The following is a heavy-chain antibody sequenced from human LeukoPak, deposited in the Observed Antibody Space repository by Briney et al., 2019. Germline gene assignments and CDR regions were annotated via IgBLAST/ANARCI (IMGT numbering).Heavy chain of an antibody. CDR2: ISGSGGST. D-gene: IGHD3-16*01. CDR3: ARDFFGGTDYYYYGMDV. J-gene: IGHJ6*02. CDR1: GFTFSSYA. Sequence: GGSLRLSCAASGFTFSSYAMSWVRQAPGKGLEWVSAISGSGGSTYNADSVKGRFTISRDNSKNTLYLQMNSLRAEDTAVYYCARDFFGGTDYYYYGMDVWGQGTTVTVSS. V-gene: IGHV3-23*01.